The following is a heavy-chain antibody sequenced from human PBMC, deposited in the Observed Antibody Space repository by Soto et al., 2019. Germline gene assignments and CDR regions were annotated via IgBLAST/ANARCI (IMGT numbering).Heavy chain of an antibody. D-gene: IGHD3-10*01. CDR1: GYTFTSYD. CDR3: ARGGVSRGAFDI. Sequence: QVQLVQSGAEVKKPGASVKVSCKASGYTFTSYDINWVRQAAGQGLEWMGWMNPSSGNKAYAQKFQGRVTLTRNTSISTAYVELTSLRSDGTAVYYWARGGVSRGAFDIWGQGTLVSVTS. CDR2: MNPSSGNK. V-gene: IGHV1-8*01. J-gene: IGHJ3*02.